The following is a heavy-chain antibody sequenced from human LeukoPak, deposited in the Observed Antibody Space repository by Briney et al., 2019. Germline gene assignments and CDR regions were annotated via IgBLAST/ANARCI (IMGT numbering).Heavy chain of an antibody. CDR1: GGSISSYY. Sequence: PSETLSLTCTVSGGSISSYYWSWIRQPAGKGLEWIGRIYTSGSTYYNPSLKSRVTISVDTSKNQFSLKLSSVTAADTAVYYCARLKYDFWSGYDKEYYFDYWGQGTLVTVSS. D-gene: IGHD3-3*01. V-gene: IGHV4-4*07. CDR3: ARLKYDFWSGYDKEYYFDY. CDR2: IYTSGST. J-gene: IGHJ4*02.